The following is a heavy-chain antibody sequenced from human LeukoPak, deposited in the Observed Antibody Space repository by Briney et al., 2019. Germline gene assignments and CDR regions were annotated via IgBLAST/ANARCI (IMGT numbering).Heavy chain of an antibody. Sequence: GSLRLSCAASGFTFSSYWMHWVRQAPGKGLVWVSRINSDGSSTSYADSVKGRFTISRDNAKNSLYLQMNSLRAEDTALYYCAKDNGVGSSWDAFDLWGQGTMVTVS. CDR1: GFTFSSYW. J-gene: IGHJ3*01. CDR2: INSDGSST. D-gene: IGHD6-13*01. CDR3: AKDNGVGSSWDAFDL. V-gene: IGHV3-74*01.